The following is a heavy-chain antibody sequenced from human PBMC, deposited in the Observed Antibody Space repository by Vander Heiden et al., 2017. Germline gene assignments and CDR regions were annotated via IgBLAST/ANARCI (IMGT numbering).Heavy chain of an antibody. J-gene: IGHJ4*02. CDR3: TKAVVDVITEYYFDY. CDR2: IRSKAYGGTT. V-gene: IGHV3-49*04. Sequence: EVQRVDSGGGLVKPGRSLGPPVTVSGFPLGDYVLTWVRQAPGKGLEWVGFIRSKAYGGTTEYAASVKGRFTIARDDSKSIAYLQMNSLKTEDTAVYYCTKAVVDVITEYYFDYWGLGTLVTVSS. D-gene: IGHD3-22*01. CDR1: GFPLGDYV.